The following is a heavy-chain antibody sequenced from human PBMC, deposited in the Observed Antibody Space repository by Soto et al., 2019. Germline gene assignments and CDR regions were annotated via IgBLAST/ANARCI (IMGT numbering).Heavy chain of an antibody. Sequence: GGSLRLSCAASGFTFSSYSMNWVRQAPGKGLEWVSYISSSSSTIYYADSVKGRFTISRDNAKNSLYLQMNSLRDEDTAVYYCAREGRQQLFYYYYGMDVWGQGTTVTVSS. CDR2: ISSSSSTI. CDR3: AREGRQQLFYYYYGMDV. D-gene: IGHD6-13*01. V-gene: IGHV3-48*02. J-gene: IGHJ6*02. CDR1: GFTFSSYS.